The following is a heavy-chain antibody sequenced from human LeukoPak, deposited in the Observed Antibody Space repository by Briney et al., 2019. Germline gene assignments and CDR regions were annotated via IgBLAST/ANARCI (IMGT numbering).Heavy chain of an antibody. CDR2: ISAYNGNT. J-gene: IGHJ5*02. D-gene: IGHD3-10*01. CDR3: ARDHDTYYGPLYNWFDP. V-gene: IGHV1-18*01. Sequence: ASVKVSCKASGYTFTSYGISWVRQAPGQGLEWMGWISAYNGNTNYAQKLQGRVTVTTDTSTSTAYMELRSLRSDDTAVYYCARDHDTYYGPLYNWFDPWGQGTLVTVSS. CDR1: GYTFTSYG.